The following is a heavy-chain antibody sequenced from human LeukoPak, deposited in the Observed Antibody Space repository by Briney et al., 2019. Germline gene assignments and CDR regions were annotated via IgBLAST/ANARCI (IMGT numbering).Heavy chain of an antibody. J-gene: IGHJ4*02. CDR3: AKLAGYCSGGSCHKHFDY. CDR2: ISYDGSNK. V-gene: IGHV3-30*18. Sequence: PGRSLRLSCAASGFTFSSYGMHWVRQAPSNGLEWVAVISYDGSNKYYADSVKGRFTISRDNSKNTLYLQMNSLRAEDTAVYYCAKLAGYCSGGSCHKHFDYWGQGTLVTVSS. D-gene: IGHD2-15*01. CDR1: GFTFSSYG.